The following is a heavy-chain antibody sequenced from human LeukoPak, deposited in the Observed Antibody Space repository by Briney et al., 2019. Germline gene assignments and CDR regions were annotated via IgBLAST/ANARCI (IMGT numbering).Heavy chain of an antibody. CDR2: IRASSDYI. D-gene: IGHD4-17*01. Sequence: GGSLRLSCAASGFTFSPFAMIWVRQPPGKGLEWVSSIRASSDYIFYADSVKGRFTMPRDNAKNTLYLQMNSLRVEDTAVYYCARVKFGDYAVDYWGQGTLVTVSS. CDR3: ARVKFGDYAVDY. V-gene: IGHV3-21*01. J-gene: IGHJ4*02. CDR1: GFTFSPFA.